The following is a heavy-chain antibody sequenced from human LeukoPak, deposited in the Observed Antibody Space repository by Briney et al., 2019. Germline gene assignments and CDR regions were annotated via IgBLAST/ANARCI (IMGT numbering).Heavy chain of an antibody. D-gene: IGHD3-9*01. CDR2: IYTSGST. J-gene: IGHJ6*03. Sequence: PSETLSLTCTVSGGSISSGSYYWSWIRQPAGKGLEWIGRIYTSGSTNYNPSLKSRVTISVDTSKNQFSLKLSSVTAADTAVYYCARMTSHYDILTGYLYYYYYYMDVWGKGTTVTISS. CDR3: ARMTSHYDILTGYLYYYYYYMDV. V-gene: IGHV4-61*02. CDR1: GGSISSGSYY.